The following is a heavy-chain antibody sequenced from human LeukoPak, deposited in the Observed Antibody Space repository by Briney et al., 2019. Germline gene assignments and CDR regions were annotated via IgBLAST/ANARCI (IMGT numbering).Heavy chain of an antibody. Sequence: PSETLSLTCAVYGGSFSGYYWSWIRQPPGKGLEWIGEINHSGSTNYNPSLKSRVTISVDTSKNQFSLKLSSVTAADTAVYYCARGSGEYYYDSSGYYWFDYWGQGTLVTVSS. J-gene: IGHJ4*02. CDR2: INHSGST. CDR1: GGSFSGYY. D-gene: IGHD3-22*01. V-gene: IGHV4-34*01. CDR3: ARGSGEYYYDSSGYYWFDY.